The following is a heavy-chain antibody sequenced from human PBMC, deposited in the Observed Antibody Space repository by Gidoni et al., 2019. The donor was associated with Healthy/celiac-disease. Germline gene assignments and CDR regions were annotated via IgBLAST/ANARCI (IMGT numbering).Heavy chain of an antibody. CDR1: GDTFTSYG. CDR3: ARFGLRYFAWLLYGGANFDY. D-gene: IGHD3-9*01. J-gene: IGHJ4*02. V-gene: IGHV1-18*04. Sequence: QVQLVQSGAEVKKPGASVKVSCKASGDTFTSYGISWVRQAPGQGLEWMGWISAYNGNTNSAQKLQGRVTMTTDTSTSTAYMELRSLSSDDTAVYYCARFGLRYFAWLLYGGANFDYWGQGTLVTVSS. CDR2: ISAYNGNT.